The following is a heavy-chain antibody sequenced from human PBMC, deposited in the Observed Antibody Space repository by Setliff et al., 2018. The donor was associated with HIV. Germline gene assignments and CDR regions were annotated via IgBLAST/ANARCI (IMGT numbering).Heavy chain of an antibody. D-gene: IGHD6-6*01. CDR1: GFTFNSYG. CDR3: ARAWVFDSSSNDAFDI. J-gene: IGHJ3*02. CDR2: IWYDGSKK. Sequence: PGGSLRLSCAASGFTFNSYGMNWVRQAPGKGLEWVAIIWYDGSKKYYADSVKGRFTISRDNAKNSLYLQMNSLRAEDTAVYYCARAWVFDSSSNDAFDIWGQGTMVTVSS. V-gene: IGHV3-33*01.